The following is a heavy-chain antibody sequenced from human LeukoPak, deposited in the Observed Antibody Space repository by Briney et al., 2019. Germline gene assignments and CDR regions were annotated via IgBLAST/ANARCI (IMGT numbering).Heavy chain of an antibody. V-gene: IGHV3-23*01. Sequence: GGSLRLSCAASRFTFSNFAMSWVRQAPGKGLEWVSAISGSGGSTYYADSVKGRFTISRDNSKNSLFVQMNSLRAEDTAVYFCAKSRSGSANWALQIFDNWGQGTLVTVSS. CDR3: AKSRSGSANWALQIFDN. D-gene: IGHD1-1*01. CDR1: RFTFSNFA. CDR2: ISGSGGST. J-gene: IGHJ4*02.